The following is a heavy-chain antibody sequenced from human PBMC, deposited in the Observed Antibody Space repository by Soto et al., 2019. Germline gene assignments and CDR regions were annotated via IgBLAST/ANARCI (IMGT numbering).Heavy chain of an antibody. J-gene: IGHJ3*02. Sequence: EVQLVESGGGLVKPGGSLRLSCAASEFTFSSYSMNWVRQAPGKGLEWVSSIGISSSYIYYADSVKGRFIISRDNAKNSLYLQMNSLGAEDTAVYYCTRTTAGAFDIWGHGTMVTVSS. CDR1: EFTFSSYS. CDR2: IGISSSYI. V-gene: IGHV3-21*01. CDR3: TRTTAGAFDI. D-gene: IGHD4-17*01.